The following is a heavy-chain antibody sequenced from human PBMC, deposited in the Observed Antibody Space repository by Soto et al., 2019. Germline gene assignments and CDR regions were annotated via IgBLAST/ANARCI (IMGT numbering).Heavy chain of an antibody. CDR2: ISAYNGNT. D-gene: IGHD2-2*01. J-gene: IGHJ6*03. CDR3: AITNTYCSSTSCLGRYCYYKDV. V-gene: IGHV1-18*01. Sequence: EASVKVSCKASGYTFTSYGISWVRQAPGQGLEWMGWISAYNGNTNYAQKLQGRVTMTTDTSTSTAYMELRSLRSDDTAVYYCAITNTYCSSTSCLGRYCYYKDVWGKGTTVTVSS. CDR1: GYTFTSYG.